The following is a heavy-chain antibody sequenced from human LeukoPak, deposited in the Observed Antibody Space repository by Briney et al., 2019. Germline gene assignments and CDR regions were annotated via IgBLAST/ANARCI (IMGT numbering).Heavy chain of an antibody. CDR1: GGSISSYY. V-gene: IGHV4-59*01. Sequence: KPSETLSLTCTVSGGSISSYYWSWIRQPPGKGLEWIGYIYYSGSTNYNPSLKSRVTISVDTSKNQFSLKLSSVTAADTAVYYCARETYYGDYGGIDYWGQGTLVTVSS. J-gene: IGHJ4*02. CDR3: ARETYYGDYGGIDY. D-gene: IGHD4-17*01. CDR2: IYYSGST.